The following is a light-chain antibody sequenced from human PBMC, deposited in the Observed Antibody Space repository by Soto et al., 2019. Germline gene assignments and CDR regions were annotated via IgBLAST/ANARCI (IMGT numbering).Light chain of an antibody. CDR2: DAS. J-gene: IGKJ4*02. CDR3: QQRSNWPLP. V-gene: IGKV3-11*01. CDR1: QSVSSY. Sequence: EIVLTQSPATLSLSPGERATLSCRASQSVSSYLAWYQQKPGQAPRLLIYDASNRATGIPARFSGSGSGTAFTLTISSLVPEDFSVYYCQQRSNWPLPFGGGTKVEIK.